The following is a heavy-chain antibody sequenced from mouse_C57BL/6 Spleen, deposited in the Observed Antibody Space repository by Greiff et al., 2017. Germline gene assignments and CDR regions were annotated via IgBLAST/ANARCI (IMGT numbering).Heavy chain of an antibody. V-gene: IGHV1-82*01. D-gene: IGHD4-1*01. CDR1: GYAFSSSW. Sequence: VQLQESGPELVKPGASVKISCKASGYAFSSSWMNWVKQRPGKGLEWIGRIYPGDGDTNYNGKFKGKATLTADKSSSTAYMQLSSLTSEDSAVYFCARERANWVFDYWGQGTTLTVSS. CDR3: ARERANWVFDY. J-gene: IGHJ2*01. CDR2: IYPGDGDT.